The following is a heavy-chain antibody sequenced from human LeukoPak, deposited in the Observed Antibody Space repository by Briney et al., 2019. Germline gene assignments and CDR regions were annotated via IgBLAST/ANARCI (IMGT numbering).Heavy chain of an antibody. J-gene: IGHJ4*02. CDR2: IRYDGSNK. Sequence: GGSLRLSCAASGFTFSSYGMHWVRQAPGKGLEWVAFIRYDGSNKYYADSVKGRFTISRDNSKNTLYLQMNSLRAEDTAVYYCARGLSSSTSCYSYWGQGTLVTVSS. V-gene: IGHV3-30*02. CDR3: ARGLSSSTSCYSY. D-gene: IGHD2-2*01. CDR1: GFTFSSYG.